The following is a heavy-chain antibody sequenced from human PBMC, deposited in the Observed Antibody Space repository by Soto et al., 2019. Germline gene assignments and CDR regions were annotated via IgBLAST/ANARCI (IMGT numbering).Heavy chain of an antibody. V-gene: IGHV3-64*01. J-gene: IGHJ4*02. D-gene: IGHD2-8*01. Sequence: PGGSLRLSCATSGFTFSTYAMHWVRQAPGKGLEYVSAISSNGRSTYYANSVKRRFTISRDNSKNTLYLQMDSLRAEDMAVYYCARDRCTNGVCYAPSDYWGQGTLVTVSS. CDR2: ISSNGRST. CDR1: GFTFSTYA. CDR3: ARDRCTNGVCYAPSDY.